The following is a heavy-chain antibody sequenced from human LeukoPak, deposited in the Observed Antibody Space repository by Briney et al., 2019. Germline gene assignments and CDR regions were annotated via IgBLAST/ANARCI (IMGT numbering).Heavy chain of an antibody. CDR3: AREGGSYVIDY. J-gene: IGHJ4*02. D-gene: IGHD1-26*01. Sequence: SETLSLTCTVSDDSITMYYWTWIRQPPGKGLEWIGEINHSGSTNYNPSLKSRVTISVDTSKNQFSLKLSSVTAADTAVYYCAREGGSYVIDYWGQGTLVTVSS. V-gene: IGHV4-34*01. CDR1: DDSITMYY. CDR2: INHSGST.